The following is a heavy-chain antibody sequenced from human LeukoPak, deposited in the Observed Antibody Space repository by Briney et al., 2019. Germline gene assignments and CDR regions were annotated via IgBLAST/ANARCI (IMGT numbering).Heavy chain of an antibody. J-gene: IGHJ4*02. CDR3: ARGDYYDSSGSTYYFDY. CDR2: IKQDGSEK. V-gene: IGHV3-7*01. Sequence: GSLRLSCAASGFTFSSYWMSWVRQAPGKGLEWVANIKQDGSEKYYVDSVKGRFTISRDNAKNSLYLQMNSLRAEDTAVYYCARGDYYDSSGSTYYFDYWGQGTLVTVSS. CDR1: GFTFSSYW. D-gene: IGHD3-22*01.